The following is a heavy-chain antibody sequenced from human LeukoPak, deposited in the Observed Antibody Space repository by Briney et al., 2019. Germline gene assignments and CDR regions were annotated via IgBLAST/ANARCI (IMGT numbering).Heavy chain of an antibody. V-gene: IGHV3-66*02. D-gene: IGHD1-1*01. CDR1: GFTIRTNY. J-gene: IGHJ6*02. CDR2: IYSDGRT. CDR3: ARAPRRPYYHYYGMDV. Sequence: PGGSLRLSCAVSGFTIRTNYMSWVRQAPGKGLEWVSVIYSDGRTYYADSVKGRFTISRDNSKNTLYLQMNSLRAEDTAVYYCARAPRRPYYHYYGMDVWGQGTTVTVSS.